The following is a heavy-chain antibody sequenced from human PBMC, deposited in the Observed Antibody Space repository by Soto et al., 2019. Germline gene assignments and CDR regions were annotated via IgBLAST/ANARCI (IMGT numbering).Heavy chain of an antibody. CDR3: VRRREGWLVPFDP. Sequence: QITLKESGPTLVKPTQTLTLTCTFSGFSLNTREVGVGWVRQPPGKALEWLALIYWDDDKRYSPSLKTRLTITKDTSKNQVVLTMTNMDPIDTATYFCVRRREGWLVPFDPWGQGSLVIVSS. CDR1: GFSLNTREVG. CDR2: IYWDDDK. V-gene: IGHV2-5*02. J-gene: IGHJ5*02. D-gene: IGHD5-12*01.